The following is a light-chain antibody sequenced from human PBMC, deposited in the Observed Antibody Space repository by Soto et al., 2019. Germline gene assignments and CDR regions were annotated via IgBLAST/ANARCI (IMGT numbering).Light chain of an antibody. CDR2: VGS. CDR1: SSDVGSYNL. J-gene: IGLJ2*01. Sequence: QSALTQPASVSGSPGQSITISCTGTSSDVGSYNLVSWYQQHPGKAPKLMIYVGSKRPSGVANRFSGSKSGNTASLTISGLQAEDEADYYCCSYAGRSSHVVFGEGTKLTVL. V-gene: IGLV2-23*01. CDR3: CSYAGRSSHVV.